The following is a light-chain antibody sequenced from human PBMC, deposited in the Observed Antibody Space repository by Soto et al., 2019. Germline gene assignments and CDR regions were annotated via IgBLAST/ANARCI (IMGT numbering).Light chain of an antibody. CDR1: SSDVGGYNY. Sequence: QSVLTQPASVSGSPGQSIAISCTGTSSDVGGYNYVSWYQQHPGKAPKLMIYDVSNRPSGVSDRFSGSKSGNTASLTISGLQAEDEADYYCSSYISSSKRVFGTGTKLTVL. J-gene: IGLJ1*01. CDR2: DVS. CDR3: SSYISSSKRV. V-gene: IGLV2-14*01.